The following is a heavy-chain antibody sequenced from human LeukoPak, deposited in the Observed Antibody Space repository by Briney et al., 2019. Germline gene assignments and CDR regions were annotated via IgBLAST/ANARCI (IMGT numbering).Heavy chain of an antibody. D-gene: IGHD6-19*01. Sequence: GGSLRLSCAASGFSFRTHWMSWVRQAPGKGLEWVANINQDGRKKFYVDSVEGRFTISRDDAKTSLFLQMNSLRVEDAAVYYCAKWMGRDSWGQGTLVTVSS. CDR1: GFSFRTHW. V-gene: IGHV3-7*02. J-gene: IGHJ4*02. CDR2: INQDGRKK. CDR3: AKWMGRDS.